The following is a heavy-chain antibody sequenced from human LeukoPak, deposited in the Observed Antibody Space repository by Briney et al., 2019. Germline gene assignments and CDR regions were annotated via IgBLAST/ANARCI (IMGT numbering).Heavy chain of an antibody. CDR3: ATDLMRVGSIVVVPAAPDSEYFQH. J-gene: IGHJ1*01. CDR2: FDPEDGET. Sequence: ASVKVSCKVSGYTLTELSMHWVRQAPGKGLEWMGGFDPEDGETIYAQKFQGRVTMTEDTSTDTAYMELSSLRSEDTAVYYCATDLMRVGSIVVVPAAPDSEYFQHWGQGTLVTVSS. V-gene: IGHV1-24*01. D-gene: IGHD2-2*01. CDR1: GYTLTELS.